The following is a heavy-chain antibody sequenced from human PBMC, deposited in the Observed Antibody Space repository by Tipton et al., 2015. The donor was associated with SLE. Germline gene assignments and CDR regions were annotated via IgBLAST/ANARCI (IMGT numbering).Heavy chain of an antibody. V-gene: IGHV3-30*02. J-gene: IGHJ4*02. CDR3: AGGTGAYFDH. CDR2: IRADGSNK. CDR1: GFTYGGYA. Sequence: LSLTCAASGFTYGGYAMHWVRQAPGKGLEWVAFIRADGSNKDYADSVKGRFTISRDNSKNTLYLQMNRLRVEDTAVYYCAGGTGAYFDHWGQGTLVTVSS. D-gene: IGHD3-16*01.